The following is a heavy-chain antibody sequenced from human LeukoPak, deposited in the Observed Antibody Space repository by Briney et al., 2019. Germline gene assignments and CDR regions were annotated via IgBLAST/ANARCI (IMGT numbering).Heavy chain of an antibody. Sequence: PSETLSLTCTVSGASISSGSYYWNWIRQPAGKGLEWIGRIFASGSTNYNPSLKSRVTISLDTSKNQFSLKLSSVTAADTAVYYCARVSGYDWESFYDYWGQGTLVTVSS. V-gene: IGHV4-61*02. CDR1: GASISSGSYY. D-gene: IGHD5-12*01. J-gene: IGHJ4*02. CDR2: IFASGST. CDR3: ARVSGYDWESFYDY.